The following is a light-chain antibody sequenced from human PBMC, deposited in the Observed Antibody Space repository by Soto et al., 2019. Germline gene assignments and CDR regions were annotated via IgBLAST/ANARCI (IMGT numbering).Light chain of an antibody. CDR1: QSISRY. J-gene: IGKJ1*01. CDR3: QQYGSSPPT. Sequence: IVLTQSPGTLSLSPGERTTLSCSASQSISRYLAWYQQKPGQGPRLLIYGASSRATGTPDRFSGSGSGTDFTLTINRLEPEDFALYYCQQYGSSPPTCGQGTKGDIK. CDR2: GAS. V-gene: IGKV3-20*01.